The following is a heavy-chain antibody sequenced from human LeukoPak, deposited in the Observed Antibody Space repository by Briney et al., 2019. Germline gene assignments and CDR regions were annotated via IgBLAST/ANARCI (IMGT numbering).Heavy chain of an antibody. V-gene: IGHV3-9*01. CDR3: AKDRGAIGYSFEY. Sequence: GGSLRLSCAASGFTFDDYAMHWVRQAPGKGLEWVSGISWNSGTIGYADSVKGRFTISRDNAKNSLYLQMNSLRAEDTAMYYCAKDRGAIGYSFEYWGQGTLVTVSS. D-gene: IGHD5-18*01. CDR2: ISWNSGTI. CDR1: GFTFDDYA. J-gene: IGHJ4*02.